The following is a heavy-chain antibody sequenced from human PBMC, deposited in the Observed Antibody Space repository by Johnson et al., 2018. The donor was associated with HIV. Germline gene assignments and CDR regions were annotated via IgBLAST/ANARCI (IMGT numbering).Heavy chain of an antibody. D-gene: IGHD5-18*01. J-gene: IGHJ3*02. V-gene: IGHV3-30*04. CDR3: ASGYSYGPDSFDI. CDR1: GFTFNTYA. Sequence: QVQLVESGGGVVQPGRSLRLSCAASGFTFNTYAMHWVRQAPGKGLEWVAVISYAGSETYFGDSVRGRFTISRDNSKNTLYLQMKSLRSEDTAVYYCASGYSYGPDSFDIWGQGTMVTVSS. CDR2: ISYAGSET.